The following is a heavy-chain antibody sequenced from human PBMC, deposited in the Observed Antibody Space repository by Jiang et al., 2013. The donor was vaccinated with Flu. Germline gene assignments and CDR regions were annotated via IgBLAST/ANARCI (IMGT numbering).Heavy chain of an antibody. Sequence: GLVKPSETLSLACTVSGDSISSSSCYWGWIRQPPGKGLEWIASIYSGSTYYNPSLKSRVTMSVDTSKNQFSLNLRSVTAADTAVYYCARQWDDTGNYYARAHFDSWGQGTLVTVSS. V-gene: IGHV4-39*01. D-gene: IGHD1-26*01. CDR2: IYSGST. CDR1: GDSISSSSCY. J-gene: IGHJ4*02. CDR3: ARQWDDTGNYYARAHFDS.